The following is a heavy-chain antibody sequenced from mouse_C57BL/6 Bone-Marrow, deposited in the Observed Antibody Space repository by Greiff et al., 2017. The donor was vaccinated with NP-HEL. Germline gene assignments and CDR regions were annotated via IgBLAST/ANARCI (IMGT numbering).Heavy chain of an antibody. D-gene: IGHD1-1*01. CDR2: IDPENGDT. CDR1: GFNIKDDY. CDR3: TYYYGSSRYWYFDV. J-gene: IGHJ1*03. Sequence: VQLKESGAELVRPGASVKLSCTASGFNIKDDYMHWVKQRPEQGLEWIGWIDPENGDTEYASKFQGKATITADTSSNTAYLQLSSLTSEDTAVYYCTYYYGSSRYWYFDVWGTGTTVTVSS. V-gene: IGHV14-4*01.